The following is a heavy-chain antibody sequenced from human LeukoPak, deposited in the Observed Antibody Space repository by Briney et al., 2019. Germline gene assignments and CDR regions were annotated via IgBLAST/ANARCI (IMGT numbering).Heavy chain of an antibody. Sequence: ASVKDSCKASGYNFAHYHTHRVRQAPGQGLEWMGSLNPNTGDTLLAQKFQGRVTMTRDTSITVGYMELSSLTFDDTGVYYCARDPDSGPDLWGQGTLVTVAS. J-gene: IGHJ5*02. CDR3: ARDPDSGPDL. CDR2: LNPNTGDT. CDR1: GYNFAHYH. D-gene: IGHD2-15*01. V-gene: IGHV1-2*02.